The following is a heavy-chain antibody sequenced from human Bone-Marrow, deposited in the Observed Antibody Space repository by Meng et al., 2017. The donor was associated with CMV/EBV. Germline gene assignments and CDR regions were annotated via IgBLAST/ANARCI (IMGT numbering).Heavy chain of an antibody. V-gene: IGHV1-18*01. Sequence: ASAKVSCKASGYTFTSYGISRVRQAPGQGLEWMGWISAYNGNTNYAQKPQGRVTMTTDTSTSTAHMELRSRRSDDTAEYYCARDDRGYDFDYWGQGTRVTVSS. CDR3: ARDDRGYDFDY. D-gene: IGHD3-22*01. CDR2: ISAYNGNT. CDR1: GYTFTSYG. J-gene: IGHJ4*02.